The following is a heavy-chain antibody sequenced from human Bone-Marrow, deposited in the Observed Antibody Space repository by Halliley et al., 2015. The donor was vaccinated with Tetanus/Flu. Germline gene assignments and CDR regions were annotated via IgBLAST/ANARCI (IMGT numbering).Heavy chain of an antibody. J-gene: IGHJ4*02. CDR3: ARGGAHVAVTGTDF. V-gene: IGHV5-51*01. CDR2: LFPGDPDP. D-gene: IGHD6-19*01. Sequence: MGILFPGDPDPRYRPSFQGQVTMSADKSINPAYLQWSSLKASDTAMYYCARGGAHVAVTGTDFWGQGTLVTVSS.